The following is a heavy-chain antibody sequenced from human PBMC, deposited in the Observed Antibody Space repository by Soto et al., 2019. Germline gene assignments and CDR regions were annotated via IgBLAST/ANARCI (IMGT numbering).Heavy chain of an antibody. CDR2: IGGSGGT. CDR1: GFTFSSYA. D-gene: IGHD2-15*01. J-gene: IGHJ4*02. CDR3: AKGQGWSYYYDS. Sequence: EVQLLESGGGLVQPGGSLRLSCAASGFTFSSYAMSWVRLAPGKGLEWFSCIGGSGGTYYADSVKGRFTISRDNSKNMLYLHLNSLRAEDTAMYYCAKGQGWSYYYDSWGQGTLVTVSS. V-gene: IGHV3-23*01.